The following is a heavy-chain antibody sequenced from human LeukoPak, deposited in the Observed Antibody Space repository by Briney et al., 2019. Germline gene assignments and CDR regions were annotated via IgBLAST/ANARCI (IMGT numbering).Heavy chain of an antibody. CDR2: INHSGST. D-gene: IGHD2-2*01. V-gene: IGHV4-34*01. CDR3: ASSVVVVPAATSHNWIPFG. CDR1: GGSFSGYY. Sequence: PSETLSLTCAVYGGSFSGYYWSWIRQPPGEGLEWIGEINHSGSTNYNPSLKSRVTISVDTSKNQFSLKLSSVTAADTAVYYCASSVVVVPAATSHNWIPFGWGQGTLVTVSS. J-gene: IGHJ4*02.